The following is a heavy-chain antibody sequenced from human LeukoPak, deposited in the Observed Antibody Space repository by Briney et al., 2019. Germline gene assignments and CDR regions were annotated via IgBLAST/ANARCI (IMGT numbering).Heavy chain of an antibody. V-gene: IGHV4-59*01. CDR1: GGSISSYY. Sequence: SENLSLTCTVSGGSISSYYWSWIRQPPGKGLEWIGYIYYSGSTNYNPSLKSRVTISVDTSKNQFSLKLSSVTAADTAVYYCARESGSYNSFDYWGQGTLVTVSS. CDR2: IYYSGST. J-gene: IGHJ4*02. CDR3: ARESGSYNSFDY. D-gene: IGHD1-26*01.